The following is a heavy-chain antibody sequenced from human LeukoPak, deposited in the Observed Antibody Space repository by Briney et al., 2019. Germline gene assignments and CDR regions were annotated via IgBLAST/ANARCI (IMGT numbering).Heavy chain of an antibody. Sequence: PGGSLRLSCAASGFTFSSYAMSWVRQAPGKGLEWVSAISGSGGSTYYADSVKGRFTISRHNSKNTLYLQMNSLRAEDTAVYYCARAGSADRGGQLWFYVLGYWGQGTLVTVSS. J-gene: IGHJ4*02. CDR3: ARAGSADRGGQLWFYVLGY. CDR2: ISGSGGST. V-gene: IGHV3-23*01. CDR1: GFTFSSYA. D-gene: IGHD5-18*01.